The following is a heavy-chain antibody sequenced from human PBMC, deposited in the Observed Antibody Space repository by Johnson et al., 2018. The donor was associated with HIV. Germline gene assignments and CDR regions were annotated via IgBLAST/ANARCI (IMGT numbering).Heavy chain of an antibody. CDR2: INWNGGTT. J-gene: IGHJ3*02. Sequence: VQLVESGGGLVQPGGSLRLSCAASGFTFDDYAMTWVRQAPGKGLEWVSAINWNGGTTGYTDSVKGRFTISKDNSRNTLFLHMNSLRADDTAVYYCAIGRGEFPRHAFDIWGQGTMVTVSS. CDR3: AIGRGEFPRHAFDI. V-gene: IGHV3-20*04. CDR1: GFTFDDYA. D-gene: IGHD3-10*01.